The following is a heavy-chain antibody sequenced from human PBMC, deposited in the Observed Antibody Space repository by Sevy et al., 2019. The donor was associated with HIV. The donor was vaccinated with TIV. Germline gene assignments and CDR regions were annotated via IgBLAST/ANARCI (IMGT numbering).Heavy chain of an antibody. CDR2: ISSSGITI. J-gene: IGHJ1*01. Sequence: GGSLRLSCAASGFTFSSYEMNWVRQAPGKGLEWVSYISSSGITIYCADSVKGRFTISRDNAKNSLYLQMNSLRAEDTAVYYCARDIAADGTFLVGAWAFQHWGQGTLVTVSS. CDR3: ARDIAADGTFLVGAWAFQH. V-gene: IGHV3-48*03. D-gene: IGHD6-13*01. CDR1: GFTFSSYE.